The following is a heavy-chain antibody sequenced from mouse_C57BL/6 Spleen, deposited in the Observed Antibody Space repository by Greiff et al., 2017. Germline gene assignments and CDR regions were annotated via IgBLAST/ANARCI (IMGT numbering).Heavy chain of an antibody. V-gene: IGHV2-2*01. CDR3: ARSCYDYDAEFAY. Sequence: VQLQQSGPGLVQPSQSLSITCTVSGFSLTSYGVHWVRQSPGKGLEWLGVIWSGGSTDYNAAFISRLSISKDNSKSQVFFKMNSLQADDTAIYYCARSCYDYDAEFAYWGQGTLVTVSA. CDR1: GFSLTSYG. CDR2: IWSGGST. D-gene: IGHD2-4*01. J-gene: IGHJ3*01.